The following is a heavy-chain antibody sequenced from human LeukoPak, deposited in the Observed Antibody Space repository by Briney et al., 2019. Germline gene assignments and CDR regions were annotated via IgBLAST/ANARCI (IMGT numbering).Heavy chain of an antibody. CDR1: GFTFSSYG. V-gene: IGHV3-30*02. D-gene: IGHD6-19*01. CDR3: AKPRGYSSGWYFDY. Sequence: PGGSLRLSCAASGFTFSSYGMHWVRQAPGKGLEWVAFIQYDGSNKYYADSVKGRFTISRDNSKNTLYLQMNSLRAEDTAVYYCAKPRGYSSGWYFDYWGQGTLVTVSS. J-gene: IGHJ4*02. CDR2: IQYDGSNK.